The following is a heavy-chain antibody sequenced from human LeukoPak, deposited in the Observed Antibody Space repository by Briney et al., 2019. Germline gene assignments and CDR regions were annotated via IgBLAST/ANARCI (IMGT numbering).Heavy chain of an antibody. CDR1: GGSISSGNYY. Sequence: SETLSLTCTVSGGSISSGNYYWSWIRQHPGKGLEWIGYIHHSGSTYYNPSLKSRVIISVDTSKNQFSLKLSSVTAADTAVYNCARDSGDFFDYWGQGTLVTVSS. D-gene: IGHD4-17*01. V-gene: IGHV4-31*03. CDR2: IHHSGST. J-gene: IGHJ4*02. CDR3: ARDSGDFFDY.